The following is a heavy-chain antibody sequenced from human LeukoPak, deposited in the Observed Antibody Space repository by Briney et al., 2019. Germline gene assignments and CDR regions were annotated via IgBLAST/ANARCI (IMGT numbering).Heavy chain of an antibody. Sequence: GASVKVSCKASGGTFSSYAISWVRQAPGQGLEWMGRIIPILGMANYAQKFQGRVTITADKSTSTAYMELSSLRSEDTAVYYCARDYYDSSGYYSPLDYWGQGTLATVSS. D-gene: IGHD3-22*01. CDR1: GGTFSSYA. CDR3: ARDYYDSSGYYSPLDY. CDR2: IIPILGMA. V-gene: IGHV1-69*04. J-gene: IGHJ4*02.